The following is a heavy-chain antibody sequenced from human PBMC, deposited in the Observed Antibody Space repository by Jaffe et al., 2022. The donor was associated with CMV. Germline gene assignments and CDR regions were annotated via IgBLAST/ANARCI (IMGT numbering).Heavy chain of an antibody. V-gene: IGHV3-15*01. CDR1: GFTFSNAW. CDR3: STLAYCIGDSCYSHWYFDY. CDR2: IKGKTDGGTT. Sequence: EVQLVESGGGLVKPGGSLRLSCVASGFTFSNAWMSWVRQAPGKGLEWVGHIKGKTDGGTTDYAAPVKGRFTISRDDSKHAMYLEMNSLKTEDTAVYYCSTLAYCIGDSCYSHWYFDYWGQGTLVTVSS. J-gene: IGHJ4*02. D-gene: IGHD2-15*01.